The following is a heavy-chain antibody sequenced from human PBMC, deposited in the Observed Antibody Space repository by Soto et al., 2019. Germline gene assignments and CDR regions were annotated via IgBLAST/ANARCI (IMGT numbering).Heavy chain of an antibody. CDR3: ARNRISSGYNYYGMDV. D-gene: IGHD5-12*01. J-gene: IGHJ6*02. CDR2: IYPGDSDT. CDR1: GYSFTSYW. Sequence: ESLKIFFRGSGYSFTSYWIGLVRQMPGKGLEWMGIIYPGDSDTRYSPSFQGQVTISADKSISTAYLQWSSLKASDTDMYYCARNRISSGYNYYGMDVWGQGTTVTVSS. V-gene: IGHV5-51*01.